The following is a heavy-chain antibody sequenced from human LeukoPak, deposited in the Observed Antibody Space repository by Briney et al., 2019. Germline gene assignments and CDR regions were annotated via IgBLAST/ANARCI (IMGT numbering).Heavy chain of an antibody. CDR1: GDSVSSNGVA. D-gene: IGHD1-26*01. Sequence: SQTLSLACAISGDSVSSNGVAWNWIRQSPSRGLEWLGRTYYRSKWYNDYAVSVKSRITVNPDTSKNQFSLQLNSVTPEDTAVYYCARGKYSAFDIWGRGTMVTVSS. CDR3: ARGKYSAFDI. J-gene: IGHJ3*02. V-gene: IGHV6-1*01. CDR2: TYYRSKWYN.